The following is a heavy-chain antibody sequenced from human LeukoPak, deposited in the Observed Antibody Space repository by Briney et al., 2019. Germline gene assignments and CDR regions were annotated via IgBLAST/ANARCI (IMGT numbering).Heavy chain of an antibody. CDR3: AKDPFTFDGDYGDT. CDR2: ISKSDDRT. V-gene: IGHV3-23*01. J-gene: IGHJ4*02. CDR1: GFTLSGYD. D-gene: IGHD4-17*01. Sequence: GGSLRLSCVASGFTLSGYDMMWVRQRPGKGLEWVSSISKSDDRTYYADSVKGRFTISRDKSKSTVYLQMSSLRVDDTAVYYCAKDPFTFDGDYGDTWGQGTLVTASS.